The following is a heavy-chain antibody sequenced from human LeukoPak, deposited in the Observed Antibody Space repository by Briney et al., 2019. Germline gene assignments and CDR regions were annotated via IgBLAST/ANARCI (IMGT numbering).Heavy chain of an antibody. CDR1: GGSISSGGYY. CDR3: ARERRITMTPNWFDP. D-gene: IGHD3-22*01. J-gene: IGHJ5*02. Sequence: PSQTLSLTCTVSGGSISSGGYYWSWIRQHPGKGLEWIGYIYYSGSTYYNPSHKSRVTISVDTSKNQFSLKLSSVTAADTAVYYCARERRITMTPNWFDPWGQGTLVTVSS. CDR2: IYYSGST. V-gene: IGHV4-31*03.